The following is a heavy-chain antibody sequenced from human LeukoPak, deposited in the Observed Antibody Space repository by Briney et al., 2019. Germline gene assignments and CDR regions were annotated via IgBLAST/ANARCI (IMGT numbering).Heavy chain of an antibody. V-gene: IGHV4-59*01. CDR1: GGSISSYY. CDR2: IYYSGST. CDR3: ARTAYNWNYYYYYMDV. Sequence: PSETLSLTCTVSGGSISSYYWSWIRQPPGKGLEWIGYIYYSGSTNYNPSLKSRVTISVDTSKNQLSLKLSSVTAADTAVYYCARTAYNWNYYYYYMDVWGKGTTVTVSS. J-gene: IGHJ6*03. D-gene: IGHD1-20*01.